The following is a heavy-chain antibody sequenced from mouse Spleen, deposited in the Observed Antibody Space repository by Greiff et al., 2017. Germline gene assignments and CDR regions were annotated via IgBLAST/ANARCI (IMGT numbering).Heavy chain of an antibody. V-gene: IGHV2-2*01. CDR2: IWSGGST. J-gene: IGHJ4*01. D-gene: IGHD2-1*01. CDR1: GFSLTSYG. Sequence: QVQLQQSGPGLVQPSQSLSITCTVSGFSLTSYGVHWVRQSPGKGLEWLGVIWSGGSTDYNAAFISRLSISKDNSKSRVFFKMNSLQADDTAIYYCARVGNYGYYAMDYWGQGTSVTVSS. CDR3: ARVGNYGYYAMDY.